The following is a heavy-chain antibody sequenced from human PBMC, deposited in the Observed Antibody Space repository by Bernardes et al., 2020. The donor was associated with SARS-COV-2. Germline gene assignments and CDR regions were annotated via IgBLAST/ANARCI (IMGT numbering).Heavy chain of an antibody. Sequence: ASVKLSCTASGFSFTTYWMRWVRQVPGQGLEWVTTLNPDGSDTFYADYVKGRFTISMDSAEKSVFLQMYSLRVEDTAMYYCTRSGDWALLNDYWGQGTLVTVSS. CDR3: TRSGDWALLNDY. J-gene: IGHJ4*02. V-gene: IGHV3-7*03. CDR1: GFSFTTYW. CDR2: LNPDGSDT. D-gene: IGHD2-21*01.